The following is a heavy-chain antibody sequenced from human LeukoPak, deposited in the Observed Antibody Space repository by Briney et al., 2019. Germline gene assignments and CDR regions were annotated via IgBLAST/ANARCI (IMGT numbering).Heavy chain of an antibody. CDR2: ISWNSGSI. CDR3: AKVGTDLRIDY. CDR1: GFTFDDYA. V-gene: IGHV3-9*01. Sequence: PGRSLRLSCAASGFTFDDYAMHWVRQAPGKGLEWVSGISWNSGSIGCADSVKGRFTISRDNAKNSLYLQMNSLRAEDTALYYCAKVGTDLRIDYWGQGTLVTVSS. J-gene: IGHJ4*02.